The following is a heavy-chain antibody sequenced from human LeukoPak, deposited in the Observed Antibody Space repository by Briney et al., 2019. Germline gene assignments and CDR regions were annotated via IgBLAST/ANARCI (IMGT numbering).Heavy chain of an antibody. CDR2: ISSSSSTI. CDR1: GXTFSSYS. CDR3: ASQLERRSDY. Sequence: GGSLRLSCAASGXTFSSYSMNWVRQAPGKGLEWVSYISSSSSTIYYADSVKGRFTISRDNAKNSLYLQMNSLRDEDTAVYYCASQLERRSDYWGQGTLVTVSS. J-gene: IGHJ4*02. D-gene: IGHD1-1*01. V-gene: IGHV3-48*02.